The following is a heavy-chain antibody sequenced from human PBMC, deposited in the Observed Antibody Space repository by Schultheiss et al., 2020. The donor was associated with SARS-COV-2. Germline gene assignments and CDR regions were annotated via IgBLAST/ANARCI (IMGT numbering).Heavy chain of an antibody. CDR2: IYYSGST. CDR1: GGSISSGYY. J-gene: IGHJ6*02. V-gene: IGHV4-61*05. D-gene: IGHD6-13*01. CDR3: ARARWSSIGGMDV. Sequence: SETLSLTCTVSGGSISSGYYWGWIRQPPGKGLEWIGYIYYSGSTNYNPSLKSRVTMSVDTSKNQFSLKLSSVTAADTAVYYCARARWSSIGGMDVWGQGTTVTVSS.